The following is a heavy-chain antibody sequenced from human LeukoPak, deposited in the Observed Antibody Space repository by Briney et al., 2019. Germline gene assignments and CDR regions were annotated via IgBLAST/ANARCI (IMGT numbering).Heavy chain of an antibody. Sequence: SETLSLTCAVYDGSFSGYYWSWIRQPPGKGLEWIGEINHSGSTNYNPSLKSRVTISVDTSKNQFSLKLSSVTAADTAVYYWARGEYSSSRGFDYWGQGTLVTVSS. CDR2: INHSGST. V-gene: IGHV4-34*01. J-gene: IGHJ4*02. D-gene: IGHD6-6*01. CDR3: ARGEYSSSRGFDY. CDR1: DGSFSGYY.